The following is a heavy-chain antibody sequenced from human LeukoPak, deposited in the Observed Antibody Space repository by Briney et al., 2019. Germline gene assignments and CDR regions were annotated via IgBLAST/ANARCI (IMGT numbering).Heavy chain of an antibody. D-gene: IGHD4-17*01. Sequence: QPGGSLRLSCTASGFTFGDYAMSWVRQAPGKGLEWVGFIRSKAYGGTTEYAASVKGRFTISRDDSKSIAYLQMNSLKTEDTAVYYCTRDRPTAYYFDYWGQGTLVTVSS. CDR2: IRSKAYGGTT. J-gene: IGHJ4*02. CDR1: GFTFGDYA. CDR3: TRDRPTAYYFDY. V-gene: IGHV3-49*04.